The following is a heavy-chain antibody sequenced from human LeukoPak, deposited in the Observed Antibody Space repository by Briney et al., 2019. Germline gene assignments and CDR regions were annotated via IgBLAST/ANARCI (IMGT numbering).Heavy chain of an antibody. Sequence: GGSLRLSCAASGFTFSSYTMAWVRQAPGKGLEWVSGIGGSGGRTYHADSVKGRFTISRDNSKNTLYLQMNSLRAEDTAVYYCAKGNCGSECYYHLDYWGQGTLVTVSS. V-gene: IGHV3-23*01. CDR3: AKGNCGSECYYHLDY. CDR1: GFTFSSYT. CDR2: IGGSGGRT. D-gene: IGHD2-21*01. J-gene: IGHJ4*02.